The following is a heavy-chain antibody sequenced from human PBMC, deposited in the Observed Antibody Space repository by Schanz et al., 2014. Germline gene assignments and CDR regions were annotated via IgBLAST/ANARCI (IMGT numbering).Heavy chain of an antibody. CDR2: IISILGIP. CDR3: AGTYCSSTSCYTGYYYMDV. CDR1: GGTFHSYT. Sequence: QVQLVQSGAEVKKPGSSMKVSCKASGGTFHSYTINWVRQAPGQGLEWMGRIISILGIPNYAQKFQGRVTITADKSTSTAYMELTSLRSEDTAVYYCAGTYCSSTSCYTGYYYMDVWGKGTTVTVSS. D-gene: IGHD2-2*02. J-gene: IGHJ6*03. V-gene: IGHV1-69*02.